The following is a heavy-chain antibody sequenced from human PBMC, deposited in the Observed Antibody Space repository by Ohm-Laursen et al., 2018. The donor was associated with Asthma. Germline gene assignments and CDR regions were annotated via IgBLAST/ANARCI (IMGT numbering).Heavy chain of an antibody. J-gene: IGHJ4*02. Sequence: SLRLSCTASGFTFDDYAMHWVRQAPGKGLEWVSGISWNSGSIGYADSVKGRFTISRDNAKNSLYLQMNSLRAEDTALYYCAKGLSYGDYDFDYWGQGTLVTVSS. CDR2: ISWNSGSI. D-gene: IGHD4-17*01. V-gene: IGHV3-9*01. CDR3: AKGLSYGDYDFDY. CDR1: GFTFDDYA.